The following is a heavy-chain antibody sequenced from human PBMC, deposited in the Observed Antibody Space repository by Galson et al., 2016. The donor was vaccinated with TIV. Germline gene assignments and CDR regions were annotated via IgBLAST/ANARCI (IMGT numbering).Heavy chain of an antibody. CDR2: ISAYNGET. J-gene: IGHJ2*01. CDR3: ARSGYTYGLIGLPSSYWDFDL. Sequence: SVKVSCKASGYTFTNFGVSWVRQAPGQGLEWKGWISAYNGETHYAQKFQGKVTLTTDTSTDTAYMELRSLRSHDTALYYCARSGYTYGLIGLPSSYWDFDLWGRGTLVTVSS. CDR1: GYTFTNFG. V-gene: IGHV1-18*01. D-gene: IGHD5-18*01.